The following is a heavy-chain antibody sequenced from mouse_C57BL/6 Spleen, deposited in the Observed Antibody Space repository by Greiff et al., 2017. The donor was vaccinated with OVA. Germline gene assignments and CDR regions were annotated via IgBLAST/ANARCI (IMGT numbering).Heavy chain of an antibody. CDR1: GYTFTDYY. V-gene: IGHV1-76*01. J-gene: IGHJ4*01. D-gene: IGHD1-1*01. Sequence: VQRVESGAELVRPGASVKLSCKASGYTFTDYYINWVKQRPGQGLEWIARIYPGSGNTYYNEKFKGKATLTAEKSSSTAYMQLSSLTSEDSAVYFCASGSSWGDYWGQGTSVTVSS. CDR2: IYPGSGNT. CDR3: ASGSSWGDY.